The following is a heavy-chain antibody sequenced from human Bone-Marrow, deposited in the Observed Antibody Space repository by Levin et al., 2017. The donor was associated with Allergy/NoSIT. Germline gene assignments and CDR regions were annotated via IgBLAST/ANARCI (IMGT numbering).Heavy chain of an antibody. J-gene: IGHJ3*02. CDR1: GGSFNSYF. CDR2: ILPIFGTT. V-gene: IGHV1-69*06. CDR3: ARERSGGTLFDI. Sequence: SVKVSCKPSGGSFNSYFVTWLRQAPGHGLEWMGGILPIFGTTKIAQNFQGRVTMTADKSTGTAYMEISSLRYEDTAVYYCARERSGGTLFDIWGQGTMVKVSS. D-gene: IGHD2-8*02.